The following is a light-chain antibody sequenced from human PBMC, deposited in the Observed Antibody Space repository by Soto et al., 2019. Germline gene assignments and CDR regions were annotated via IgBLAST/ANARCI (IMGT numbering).Light chain of an antibody. V-gene: IGKV3-11*01. J-gene: IGKJ5*01. CDR3: QHRNNWPPIT. Sequence: ETVLTQSPVTLSLSPGERDTLSCGASQSVNNYLAWYQQKPGQAPRLLIYDVSNRATCIPARFSGSGSGTDFTLTISNLETEVFAVYYCQHRNNWPPITFGQGTRLEIK. CDR2: DVS. CDR1: QSVNNY.